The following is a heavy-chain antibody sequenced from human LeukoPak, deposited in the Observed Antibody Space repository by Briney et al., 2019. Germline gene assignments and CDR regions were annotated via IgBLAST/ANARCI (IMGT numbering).Heavy chain of an antibody. CDR3: AKGSSGGRPYYFDY. J-gene: IGHJ4*02. D-gene: IGHD3-22*01. Sequence: GGSLRLSCAASGFTFSKYDMSWVRQGPGKGPEWVSGINNSGGRTYYADSVKGRFTISRDNSKNTLYLQMDSLRAEDTAIYYCAKGSSGGRPYYFDYWGQGTLVTVSS. CDR1: GFTFSKYD. V-gene: IGHV3-23*01. CDR2: INNSGGRT.